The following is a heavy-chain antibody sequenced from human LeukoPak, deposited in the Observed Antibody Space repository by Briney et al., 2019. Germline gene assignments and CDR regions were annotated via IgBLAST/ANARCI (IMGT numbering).Heavy chain of an antibody. D-gene: IGHD3-22*01. Sequence: GGSLRLSCAASGFTFSSYAMSWVRQAPGKGLEWVSAISGSGGSTYYADSVKGRFTISRDNSKNTLYLQMNSLRAEDTAVYYCAKDSRITMIVVVLGGLDYWGQGTLVTVSS. J-gene: IGHJ4*02. CDR1: GFTFSSYA. V-gene: IGHV3-23*01. CDR2: ISGSGGST. CDR3: AKDSRITMIVVVLGGLDY.